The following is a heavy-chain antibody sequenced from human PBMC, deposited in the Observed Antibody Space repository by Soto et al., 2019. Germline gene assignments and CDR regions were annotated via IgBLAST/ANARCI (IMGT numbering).Heavy chain of an antibody. V-gene: IGHV3-33*01. CDR2: IWYDGSNK. J-gene: IGHJ4*02. CDR1: GFTFSSYG. D-gene: IGHD1-26*01. CDR3: ARVISGSYYSHFDY. Sequence: GGSLRLSCAASGFTFSSYGMHWVRQAPGKGLEWVAVIWYDGSNKYYADSVKGRFTISRDNSKNTLYLQMNSLRAEDTAVYYCARVISGSYYSHFDYWGQGTLVTVSS.